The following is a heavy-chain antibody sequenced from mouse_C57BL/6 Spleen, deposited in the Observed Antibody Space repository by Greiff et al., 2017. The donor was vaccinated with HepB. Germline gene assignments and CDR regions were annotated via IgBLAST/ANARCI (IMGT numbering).Heavy chain of an antibody. CDR3: VRLYYYGSSYEGYFDV. D-gene: IGHD1-1*01. CDR1: GFSFNTYA. V-gene: IGHV10-1*01. Sequence: DVKLVESGGGLVQPKGSLKLSCAASGFSFNTYAMNWVRQAPGKGLEWVARIRSKSNNYATYYADSVKDRFTISRDDSESMLYLQMNNLKTEDTAMYYCVRLYYYGSSYEGYFDVWGTGTTVTVSS. J-gene: IGHJ1*03. CDR2: IRSKSNNYAT.